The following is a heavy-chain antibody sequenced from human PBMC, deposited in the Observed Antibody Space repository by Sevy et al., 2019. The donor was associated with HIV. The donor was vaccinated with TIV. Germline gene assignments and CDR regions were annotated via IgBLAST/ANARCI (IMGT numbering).Heavy chain of an antibody. CDR2: IIPIFGTA. CDR3: ARNMVRGVDYYYYYMDV. J-gene: IGHJ6*03. Sequence: ASVKVSCKASGGTFSSYAISWVRQAPGQGLEWMGGIIPIFGTANYAQKFQGRVTITADKSTSTAYMELSSLRSEDTAVYYCARNMVRGVDYYYYYMDVWGKGNTVTVSS. V-gene: IGHV1-69*06. D-gene: IGHD3-10*01. CDR1: GGTFSSYA.